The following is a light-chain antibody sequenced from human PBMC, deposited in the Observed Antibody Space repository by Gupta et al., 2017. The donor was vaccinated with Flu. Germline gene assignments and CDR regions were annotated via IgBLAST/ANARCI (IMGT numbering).Light chain of an antibody. Sequence: SLGERATINCMSSQSVLYSSNNNNYLAWYQQKPGQPPKLLIYWASTRESGVPDRFSGSGSGTDFTLTISSLQAEDVAVYYCQQDDSAPYTFGLGTKLEIK. CDR1: QSVLYSSNNNNY. J-gene: IGKJ2*01. CDR2: WAS. CDR3: QQDDSAPYT. V-gene: IGKV4-1*01.